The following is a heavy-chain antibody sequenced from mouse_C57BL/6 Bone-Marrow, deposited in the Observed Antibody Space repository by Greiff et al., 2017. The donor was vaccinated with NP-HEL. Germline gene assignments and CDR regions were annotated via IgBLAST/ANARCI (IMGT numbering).Heavy chain of an antibody. CDR1: GYTFTNYW. CDR3: ARKGDYDGFDY. V-gene: IGHV1-63*01. Sequence: QVQLQQSGAELVRPGTSVKMSCKASGYTFTNYWIGWAKQRPGHGLEWIGDIYPGGGYTNYNEKFKGKVTLTADKSSSTAYMQFSSLTSEDSAIYYCARKGDYDGFDYWGQGTTLTVSS. J-gene: IGHJ2*01. CDR2: IYPGGGYT. D-gene: IGHD2-4*01.